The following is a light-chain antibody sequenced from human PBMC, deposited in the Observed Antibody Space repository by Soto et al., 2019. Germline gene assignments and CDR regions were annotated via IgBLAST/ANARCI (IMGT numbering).Light chain of an antibody. V-gene: IGLV4-60*02. CDR1: SGHSSYI. CDR2: LEGSGSY. CDR3: ETWDSNTQNWV. Sequence: QLVLTQSSSASASLGSSVKLTCTLSSGHSSYIIAWHQQQPGKAPRYLMKLEGSGSYNKGSGVPDRFSGSSSGADRYLTISNLQFEDEAAYYCETWDSNTQNWVFGGGTKLTVL. J-gene: IGLJ3*02.